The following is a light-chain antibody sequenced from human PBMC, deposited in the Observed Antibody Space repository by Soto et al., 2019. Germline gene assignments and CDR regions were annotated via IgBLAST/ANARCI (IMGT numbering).Light chain of an antibody. CDR1: QSLNNW. V-gene: IGKV1-5*01. CDR2: DAS. J-gene: IGKJ5*01. Sequence: DIQMTQSPSTLSASVRDRVTITCRASQSLNNWLAWYQQRPGKAPKLLIYDASTLERGVPSRFSGTGSGTEFTLTISSLQPDDFATYYCQQYHRASITFGHVTRLEIK. CDR3: QQYHRASIT.